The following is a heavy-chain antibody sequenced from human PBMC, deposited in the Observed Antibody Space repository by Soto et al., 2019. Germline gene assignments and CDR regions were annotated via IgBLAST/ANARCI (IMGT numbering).Heavy chain of an antibody. CDR1: GGSISSSSYY. D-gene: IGHD2-21*02. J-gene: IGHJ4*02. V-gene: IGHV4-39*01. CDR3: ARQVVTASSPMYYFDS. Sequence: QLQLQESGPGLVKPSETLSLTCTVSGGSISSSSYYGGWIRQPPGKGLEWIGSICYSVSIYLHPSLRSRFTISADTSKGQFSVSLSDVTAADTAIYYCARQVVTASSPMYYFDSWGEGTLVTVSS. CDR2: ICYSVSI.